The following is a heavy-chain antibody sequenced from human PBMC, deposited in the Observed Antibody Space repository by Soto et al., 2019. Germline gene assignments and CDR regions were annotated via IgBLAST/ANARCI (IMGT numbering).Heavy chain of an antibody. V-gene: IGHV3-33*01. Sequence: QVQLVESGGGVVQPGRSLRLSCAASGFTFSSYGMHWVRQAPGKGLEWVAVIWYDGSNKYYADSVKGRFTISRDNSKNTLYLQMNSLRAEDTAVYYCARSLDFFIHCCPDYWGQGTLVTVSS. CDR3: ARSLDFFIHCCPDY. CDR2: IWYDGSNK. D-gene: IGHD2-21*02. J-gene: IGHJ4*02. CDR1: GFTFSSYG.